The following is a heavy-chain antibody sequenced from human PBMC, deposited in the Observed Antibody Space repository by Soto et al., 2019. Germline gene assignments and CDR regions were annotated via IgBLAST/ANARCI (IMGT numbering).Heavy chain of an antibody. J-gene: IGHJ3*02. Sequence: GGSLRLSCAASGFTFSSYAMSWVRQAPGKGLGWVSAISGSGGSTYYADSVKGRFTISRDNSKNTLYLQMNSLRAEDTAVYYCAKDLGHYDSSGYSDAFDIWGQGTMVTVSS. V-gene: IGHV3-23*01. CDR2: ISGSGGST. CDR3: AKDLGHYDSSGYSDAFDI. D-gene: IGHD3-22*01. CDR1: GFTFSSYA.